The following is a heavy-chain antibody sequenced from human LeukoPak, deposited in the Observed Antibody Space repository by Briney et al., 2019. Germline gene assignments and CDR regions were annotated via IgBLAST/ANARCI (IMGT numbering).Heavy chain of an antibody. J-gene: IGHJ6*03. CDR3: ASWSLGYCSSTSCYGYYYMDV. V-gene: IGHV3-9*01. CDR2: ISWNSGSI. CDR1: GFTFDDYA. D-gene: IGHD2-2*01. Sequence: GGSLRLSCAASGFTFDDYAMHWVRQAPGKGLEWVSGISWNSGSIGYADSVKGRFTISRDNAKNSLYLQMNSLRAEDTAVYYCASWSLGYCSSTSCYGYYYMDVWGKGTTVTVSS.